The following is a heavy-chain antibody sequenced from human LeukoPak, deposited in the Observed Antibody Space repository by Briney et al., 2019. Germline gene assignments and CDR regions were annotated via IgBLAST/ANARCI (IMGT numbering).Heavy chain of an antibody. CDR2: VLSRAGGGTI. D-gene: IGHD5-12*01. V-gene: IGHV3-15*07. CDR1: GLTFSNAW. Sequence: PGGSLRLSCAASGLTFSNAWMNWVRQAPGKGLEWVGRVLSRAGGGTIDYAAPVKGRFTISRDDSKNTQFLQMSSLKTEDTAVYYCVTGGGYNGLDYWGQGALVTVSS. CDR3: VTGGGYNGLDY. J-gene: IGHJ4*02.